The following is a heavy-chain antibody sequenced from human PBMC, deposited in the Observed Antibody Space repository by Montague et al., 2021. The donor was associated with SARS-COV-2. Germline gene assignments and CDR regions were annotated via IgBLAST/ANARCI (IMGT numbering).Heavy chain of an antibody. V-gene: IGHV2-5*02. CDR2: IYWDDDK. J-gene: IGHJ6*02. Sequence: PALVKPTQTLTLTCSFSGFSLSNTGVGVSWIRQPPGKALEWLALIYWDDDKRYSPPLMSRLTVTKDTSRNQVVLTMTNMDPVDTGTYFCAPTMFFLRDYVWCYHGIDFWGQGTTVSVSS. CDR3: APTMFFLRDYVWCYHGIDF. D-gene: IGHD3-10*02. CDR1: GFSLSNTGVG.